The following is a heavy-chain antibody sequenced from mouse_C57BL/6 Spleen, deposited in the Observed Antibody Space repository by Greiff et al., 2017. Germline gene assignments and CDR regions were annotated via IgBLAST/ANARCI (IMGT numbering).Heavy chain of an antibody. D-gene: IGHD1-1*01. Sequence: EVMLVESGGGLVQPGGSLSLSCAASGFTFTDYYMSWVRQPPGKALEWLGFIRNKANGYTTEYSASVKGRFTISRDNSQSILYLQMNALRAEDSATYYCASSSLRAPFAYWAQGTRVTVS. CDR2: IRNKANGYTT. J-gene: IGHJ3*01. CDR1: GFTFTDYY. CDR3: ASSSLRAPFAY. V-gene: IGHV7-3*01.